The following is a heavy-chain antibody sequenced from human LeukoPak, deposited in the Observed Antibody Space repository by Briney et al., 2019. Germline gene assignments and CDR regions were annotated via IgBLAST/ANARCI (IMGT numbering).Heavy chain of an antibody. CDR3: ARGENRYTNGWEIDY. J-gene: IGHJ4*02. Sequence: AASVKVSCKASGGTFSSYSITWVGQAPGQGLEWMGRIFPMLGIATYAQKFPGRVTITADKSTSTAYMELSSLRSEDTAVYYCARGENRYTNGWEIDYWGQGTLVTVSS. CDR1: GGTFSSYS. CDR2: IFPMLGIA. D-gene: IGHD6-19*01. V-gene: IGHV1-69*02.